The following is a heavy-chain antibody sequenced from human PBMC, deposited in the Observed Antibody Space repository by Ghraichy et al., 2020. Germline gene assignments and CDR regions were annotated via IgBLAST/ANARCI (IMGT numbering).Heavy chain of an antibody. D-gene: IGHD2-21*01. CDR1: GFTVSSNY. CDR2: IFAGGST. Sequence: LSLTCAASGFTVSSNYISWVRQAPGKGLEWVSVIFAGGSTYYADSVKGRFTISRDNSKNTLHLQMNSLRAEDTAVYYCARVVRGNWFDPWGQGTLVTVSS. J-gene: IGHJ5*02. CDR3: ARVVRGNWFDP. V-gene: IGHV3-53*01.